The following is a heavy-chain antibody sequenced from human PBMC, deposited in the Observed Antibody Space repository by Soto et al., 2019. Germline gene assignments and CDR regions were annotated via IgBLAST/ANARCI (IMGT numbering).Heavy chain of an antibody. Sequence: VASVKVSCKASGYTFTSYYMHWVRQAPGQGLEWMGIINPSGGSTSYAQKFQGRATMTRDTSTSTVYMELSSLRSEDTAVYYCARDHGSWYIDYWGQGTLVTVSS. CDR2: INPSGGST. CDR1: GYTFTSYY. J-gene: IGHJ4*02. D-gene: IGHD6-13*01. V-gene: IGHV1-46*01. CDR3: ARDHGSWYIDY.